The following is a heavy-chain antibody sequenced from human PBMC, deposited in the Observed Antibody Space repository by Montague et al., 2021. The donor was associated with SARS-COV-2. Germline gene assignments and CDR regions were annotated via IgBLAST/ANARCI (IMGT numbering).Heavy chain of an antibody. Sequence: SETLSLTCIVSGSSVRSYYWSWIRQPPGKGLEWIGYICDSGSTNYNPSLKSRVTISVDTSNNQFSLKLSSVTAADTAVYYCARANRVTTFGGPYYIDSWGQGTLVTVSA. CDR1: GSSVRSYY. J-gene: IGHJ4*02. CDR2: ICDSGST. D-gene: IGHD2-21*02. CDR3: ARANRVTTFGGPYYIDS. V-gene: IGHV4-59*02.